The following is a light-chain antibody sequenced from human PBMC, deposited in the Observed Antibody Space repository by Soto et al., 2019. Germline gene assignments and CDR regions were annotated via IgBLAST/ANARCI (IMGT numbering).Light chain of an antibody. J-gene: IGLJ2*01. CDR1: SSNIGAGYD. Sequence: QSVLTQPPSVSGAPGQRVTISCTGSSSNIGAGYDVHWYQQLPGTAPKLLIYGNSNRPSGVPDRFSGSKSGTSASLAITGLQDEDEADYYCQSYDSRLSGAVFCGGTKVTVL. CDR2: GNS. V-gene: IGLV1-40*01. CDR3: QSYDSRLSGAV.